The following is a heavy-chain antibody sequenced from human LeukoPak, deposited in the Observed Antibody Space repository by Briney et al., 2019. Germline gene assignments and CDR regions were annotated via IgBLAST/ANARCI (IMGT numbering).Heavy chain of an antibody. CDR3: ARSYGTPSGSYLERPYYFDY. D-gene: IGHD3-10*01. V-gene: IGHV4-39*01. J-gene: IGHJ4*02. Sequence: PSETLSLTCTVSGGSISSSSYYWGWIRQPPGKGLEWIGSIYYSGSTYYHTSLKSRVTISVDPSKNQFSLKLSSVTAADTAVYYCARSYGTPSGSYLERPYYFDYWGQGTLVTVSS. CDR2: IYYSGST. CDR1: GGSISSSSYY.